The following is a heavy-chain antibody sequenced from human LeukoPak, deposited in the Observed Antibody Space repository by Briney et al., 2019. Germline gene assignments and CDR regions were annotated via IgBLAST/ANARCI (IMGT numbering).Heavy chain of an antibody. CDR2: IKQDGSEK. CDR1: GFTFSSYW. D-gene: IGHD3-22*01. J-gene: IGHJ4*02. CDR3: ARDAGYYYDSSGYLY. V-gene: IGHV3-7*01. Sequence: GGSLRLSCAASGFTFSSYWMSWVRQAPGKGLEWVANIKQDGSEKYYVDSVKGRFTISRDNAKNSLYLQMNSLRAEDTAVSYCARDAGYYYDSSGYLYWGQGTLVTVSS.